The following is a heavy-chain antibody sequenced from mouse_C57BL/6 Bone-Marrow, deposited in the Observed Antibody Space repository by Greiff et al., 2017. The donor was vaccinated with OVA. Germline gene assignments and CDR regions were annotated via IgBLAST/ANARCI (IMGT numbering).Heavy chain of an antibody. V-gene: IGHV1-81*01. J-gene: IGHJ3*01. Sequence: QVQLQQSRAELARPGASVKLSCKASGYTFTSYGISWVKQRTGQGLEWIGEIYPRSGNTYYNEKFKGKATLTADKSSSTAYMELRSLTSEDSAVYFCARRFAYWGQGTLVTVSA. CDR3: ARRFAY. CDR1: GYTFTSYG. CDR2: IYPRSGNT.